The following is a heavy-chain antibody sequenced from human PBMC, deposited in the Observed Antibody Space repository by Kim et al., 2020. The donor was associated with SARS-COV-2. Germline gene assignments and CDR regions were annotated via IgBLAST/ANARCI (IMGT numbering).Heavy chain of an antibody. CDR2: VHYSGST. CDR1: GVSISGYY. J-gene: IGHJ4*02. D-gene: IGHD2-8*01. V-gene: IGHV4-59*13. Sequence: SETLSLTCTVSGVSISGYYWSWIRQPPGKGLEWIGSVHYSGSTDYNPSLKSRVTISVDTSKNHFSLMLSSVTAADTAVYYCARGADAPGDYWGPGTLVTVSS. CDR3: ARGADAPGDY.